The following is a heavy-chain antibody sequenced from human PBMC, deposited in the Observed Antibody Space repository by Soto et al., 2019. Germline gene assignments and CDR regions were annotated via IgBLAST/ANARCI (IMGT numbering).Heavy chain of an antibody. V-gene: IGHV4-4*07. CDR1: GGSISSYY. D-gene: IGHD6-13*01. CDR3: ARDQYSSSWGSYYYYGMDV. J-gene: IGHJ6*02. Sequence: SETLSLTCTVSGGSISSYYWSWIRQPAGKGLEWIGRIYTSGSTNYNPSLESRVTMSVDTSKNQFSLKLSSVTAADTAVYYCARDQYSSSWGSYYYYGMDVWGQGTTVTVSS. CDR2: IYTSGST.